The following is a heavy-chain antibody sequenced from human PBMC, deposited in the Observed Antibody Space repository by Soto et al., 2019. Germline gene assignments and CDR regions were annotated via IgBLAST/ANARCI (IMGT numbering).Heavy chain of an antibody. V-gene: IGHV4-34*02. CDR1: GGSVNGYY. Sequence: QVHLQQWGAGLLKPSETLSLTCAVYGGSVNGYYWNWIRQPPGQGLEWIGEINHTGGTHYNPSLKSRVTMTVDTSKNQFSLRLSSVTAADTAIYYCATRITVFGLLMPPFDPWGQGTQVTVSS. J-gene: IGHJ5*02. D-gene: IGHD3-3*01. CDR3: ATRITVFGLLMPPFDP. CDR2: INHTGGT.